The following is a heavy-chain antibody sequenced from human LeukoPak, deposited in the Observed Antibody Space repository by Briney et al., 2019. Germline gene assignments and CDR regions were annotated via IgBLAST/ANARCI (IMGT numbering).Heavy chain of an antibody. CDR3: ARLSSLTGDGGDY. J-gene: IGHJ4*02. CDR1: GFTFSSYG. V-gene: IGHV3-33*01. CDR2: IWYDGSNK. Sequence: PGGSLRLSCAASGFTFSSYGMHWVRQAPGKGLEWVAVIWYDGSNKYYADSVKGRFTISRDNSKNTLYLQMNSLRAEDTAVYYCARLSSLTGDGGDYWGQGTLVTVSS. D-gene: IGHD7-27*01.